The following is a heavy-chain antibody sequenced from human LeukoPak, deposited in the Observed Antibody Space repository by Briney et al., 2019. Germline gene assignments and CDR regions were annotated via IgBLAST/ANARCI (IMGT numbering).Heavy chain of an antibody. V-gene: IGHV3-53*05. Sequence: GGSLRLSCAASGFTVSSNYMSWVRQAPGKGLEWVSVIYSGGSTYYADSVKGRFTISRDNSKNTLYLQMNSLRAEDTAVYYCAKDIDIVVVVAATEGMDVWGQGTTVTVSS. CDR3: AKDIDIVVVVAATEGMDV. J-gene: IGHJ6*02. CDR2: IYSGGST. D-gene: IGHD2-15*01. CDR1: GFTVSSNY.